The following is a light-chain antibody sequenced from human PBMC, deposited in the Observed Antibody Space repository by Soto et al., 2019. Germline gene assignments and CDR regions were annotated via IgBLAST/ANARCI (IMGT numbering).Light chain of an antibody. V-gene: IGKV3-20*01. Sequence: EIVLTHSPGTLSLSPGERATLSCRASQSVSSSYLAWYQQKPGQAPRLLIYGASSRATGIPDRFSGSGSGTDFTLTISRLEPEDFAVYYCEQYGSSRPTFGQGTKVESK. J-gene: IGKJ1*01. CDR1: QSVSSSY. CDR3: EQYGSSRPT. CDR2: GAS.